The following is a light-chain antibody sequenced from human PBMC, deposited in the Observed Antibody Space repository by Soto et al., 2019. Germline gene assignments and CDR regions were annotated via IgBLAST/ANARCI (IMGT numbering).Light chain of an antibody. CDR1: SSDVGAYDY. J-gene: IGLJ1*01. CDR2: EIN. CDR3: CSYAGSYPYV. V-gene: IGLV2-8*01. Sequence: QSVLTQPPSASGSPGQSVTISCTGTSSDVGAYDYVSWYQQHPGKAPKLMIYEINKRPSGVPDRFSGSKSGNTASLTISGLQAEDEADYYCCSYAGSYPYVFGTGTKVTVL.